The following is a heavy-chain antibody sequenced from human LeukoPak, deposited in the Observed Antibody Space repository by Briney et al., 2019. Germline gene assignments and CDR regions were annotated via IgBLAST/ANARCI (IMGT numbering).Heavy chain of an antibody. CDR2: IYYSGST. D-gene: IGHD5-24*01. Sequence: SETLSLTCTVSGGSISSYYWSWIRQPPGKGLEWIGYIYYSGSTNYNPSLKTRVTISVDTSKNQFSLKLSSVTAADTAVYYCAREGGDGYNLAFDYWGQGTLVTVSS. V-gene: IGHV4-59*01. CDR3: AREGGDGYNLAFDY. CDR1: GGSISSYY. J-gene: IGHJ4*02.